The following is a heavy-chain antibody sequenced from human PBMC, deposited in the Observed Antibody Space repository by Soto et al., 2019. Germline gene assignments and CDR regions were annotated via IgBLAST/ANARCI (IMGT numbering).Heavy chain of an antibody. J-gene: IGHJ4*02. D-gene: IGHD6-6*01. Sequence: SKTLSLTCTVSGGSISSYYWSWIRQPPGKGLEWIGYIYYSGSTNYNPSLKSRVTISVDTSKNQFSLKLSSVTAADTAVYYCAGSSSSLSNFDYWGQGTLVTVSS. CDR1: GGSISSYY. CDR3: AGSSSSLSNFDY. V-gene: IGHV4-59*01. CDR2: IYYSGST.